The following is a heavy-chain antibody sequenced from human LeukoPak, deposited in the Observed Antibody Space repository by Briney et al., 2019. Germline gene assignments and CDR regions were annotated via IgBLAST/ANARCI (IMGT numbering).Heavy chain of an antibody. Sequence: PSETLSLTCAVYGGSFSGYYWSWIRQPPGKGLEWIGEINHSGSTNYNPSLKSRVTISVDTSKNQFSLKLSSVTVADTAVYYCARGRVTYRPNNWFDPWGQGTLVTVSS. CDR3: ARGRVTYRPNNWFDP. CDR1: GGSFSGYY. J-gene: IGHJ5*02. D-gene: IGHD4-11*01. V-gene: IGHV4-34*01. CDR2: INHSGST.